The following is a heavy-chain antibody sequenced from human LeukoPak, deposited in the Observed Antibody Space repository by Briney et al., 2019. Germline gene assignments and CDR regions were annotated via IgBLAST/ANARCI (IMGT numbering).Heavy chain of an antibody. CDR1: GFTFSSYW. D-gene: IGHD5-18*01. V-gene: IGHV3-7*01. CDR3: ARDLYAEWDTAMVTPLDY. CDR2: IKQDGSEK. J-gene: IGHJ4*02. Sequence: GGSLRLSCAASGFTFSSYWMSWVRQAPGKGLEWVANIKQDGSEKYYVDSVKGRFTISRDNAKNSLYLQMNSLRAEDTAVYYCARDLYAEWDTAMVTPLDYWGQGTLVTVSS.